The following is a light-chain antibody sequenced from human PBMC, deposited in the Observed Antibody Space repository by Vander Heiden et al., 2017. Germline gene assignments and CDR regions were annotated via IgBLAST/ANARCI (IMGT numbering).Light chain of an antibody. CDR2: LGS. J-gene: IGKJ1*01. CDR3: MQTLQTPWT. Sequence: DILMTQPPLSLPVTPGAPHSISCRSSQSLLHGNGYNYLHWYLQKPGQSPQLLIYLGSLRTSGVPDRFSGSGSGTDFTLKISRVEAEDVGVYYCMQTLQTPWTFGQGTKVEIK. CDR1: QSLLHGNGYNY. V-gene: IGKV2-28*01.